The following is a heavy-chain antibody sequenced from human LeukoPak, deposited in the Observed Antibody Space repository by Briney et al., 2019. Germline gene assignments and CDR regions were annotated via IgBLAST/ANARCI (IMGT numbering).Heavy chain of an antibody. Sequence: PSETLSLTCTVSGGSISRSSYYWGWIRQPPGKGLEWIGSIYYSGSTYYNPSLKSRVTISVDTSKNQFSLKLSSVTAADTAVYYCARLFASTAMPKNWGQGTLVTVSS. CDR1: GGSISRSSYY. D-gene: IGHD5-18*01. J-gene: IGHJ4*02. V-gene: IGHV4-39*01. CDR2: IYYSGST. CDR3: ARLFASTAMPKN.